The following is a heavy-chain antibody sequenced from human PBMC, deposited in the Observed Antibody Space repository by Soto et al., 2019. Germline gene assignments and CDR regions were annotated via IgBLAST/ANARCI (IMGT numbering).Heavy chain of an antibody. J-gene: IGHJ6*02. CDR2: INHSGST. CDR1: GGSFIGYY. D-gene: IGHD2-8*01. CDR3: ARRVIYYYGMDV. V-gene: IGHV4-34*01. Sequence: SETLSLTCAVYGGSFIGYYCIFIRQPPGKGLEWIGEINHSGSTNYNPSLKSRVTISVDTSKNQFSLKLSSVTAADTAVYYCARRVIYYYGMDVWGQGTTVTVSS.